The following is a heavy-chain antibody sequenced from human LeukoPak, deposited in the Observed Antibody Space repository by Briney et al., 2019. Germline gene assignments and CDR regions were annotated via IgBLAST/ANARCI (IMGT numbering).Heavy chain of an antibody. J-gene: IGHJ4*02. V-gene: IGHV3-23*01. Sequence: PGGSLRLSCAASGFTFATYTMGWVRQAPGQGLEWVSDISGSGGSTYYADSVRGRFTISRDNSRNTLFLQMNSLRVEDTAIYHCAKAGAGGGSYDYWGQGTLVTVSS. CDR2: ISGSGGST. CDR3: AKAGAGGGSYDY. CDR1: GFTFATYT. D-gene: IGHD3-16*01.